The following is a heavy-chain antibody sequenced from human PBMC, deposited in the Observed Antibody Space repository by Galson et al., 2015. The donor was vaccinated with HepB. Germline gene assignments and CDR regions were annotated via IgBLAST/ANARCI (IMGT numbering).Heavy chain of an antibody. D-gene: IGHD1-7*01. V-gene: IGHV3-9*01. CDR3: AKASGVGTGTTTFVY. CDR2: ISWNSGSI. CDR1: GFTFDDYA. J-gene: IGHJ4*02. Sequence: SLRLSCAASGFTFDDYAMHWVRQAPGKGLEWVSGISWNSGSIGYADSVKGRFTISRDNAKNSLYLQMNSLRAEDTALYYCAKASGVGTGTTTFVYWGQGTLVTVSS.